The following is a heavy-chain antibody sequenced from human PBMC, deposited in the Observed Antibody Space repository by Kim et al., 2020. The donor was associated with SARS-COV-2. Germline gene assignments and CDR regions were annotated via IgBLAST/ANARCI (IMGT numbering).Heavy chain of an antibody. CDR1: GFTFSVYA. CDR3: VKNWNGDD. Sequence: GGSLRLSCSASGFTFSVYAMLWVRQAPGKGLEYVSSINHNGGSTYYADSVKGRFTISRDNVKNTLYLQMSSLRVEDTAVYYCVKNWNGDDWGQGILFTVSS. D-gene: IGHD1-1*01. J-gene: IGHJ4*02. CDR2: INHNGGST. V-gene: IGHV3-64D*06.